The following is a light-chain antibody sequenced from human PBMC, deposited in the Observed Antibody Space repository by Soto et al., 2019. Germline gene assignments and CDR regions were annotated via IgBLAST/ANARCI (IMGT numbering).Light chain of an antibody. CDR2: GAS. CDR3: QQYSSSPIT. J-gene: IGKJ5*01. CDR1: QRVNTNY. Sequence: DIVLTQSPDPLSLSSVDTAPLSSRASQRVNTNYLAWYQRRPGQAPRLLISGASNRATGTPDRFVGRGSGTDFTLTIDRLAPEDFAVYYCQQYSSSPITFGHGTRLEI. V-gene: IGKV3-20*01.